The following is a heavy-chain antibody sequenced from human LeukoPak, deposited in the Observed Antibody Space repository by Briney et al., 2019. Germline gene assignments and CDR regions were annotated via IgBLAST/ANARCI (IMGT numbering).Heavy chain of an antibody. Sequence: SETLSLTCTVSGGSISSYYWTWIRQPAGKGLEWIGRIYTTGSTNYNPSLNSRVTMSVDTSKNQFSLKLSSVTAADTAVYYCAREAPHGLFYGSGSYWPRMDVWGQGTTVTVSS. V-gene: IGHV4-4*07. CDR1: GGSISSYY. CDR2: IYTTGST. J-gene: IGHJ6*02. D-gene: IGHD3-10*01. CDR3: AREAPHGLFYGSGSYWPRMDV.